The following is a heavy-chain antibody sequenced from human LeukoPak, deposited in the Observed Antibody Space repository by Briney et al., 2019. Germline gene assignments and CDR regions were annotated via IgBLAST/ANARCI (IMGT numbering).Heavy chain of an antibody. D-gene: IGHD2-2*01. CDR2: INPNSGGT. Sequence: ASVKVSCKASGYTFTSYYMHWVRQAPGQGLEWMGRINPNSGGTNYAQKFQGRVTMTRDTSISTAYMELSRLRSDDTAVYYCARGKMPGGRFDPWGQGTLVTVSS. CDR3: ARGKMPGGRFDP. CDR1: GYTFTSYY. V-gene: IGHV1-2*06. J-gene: IGHJ5*02.